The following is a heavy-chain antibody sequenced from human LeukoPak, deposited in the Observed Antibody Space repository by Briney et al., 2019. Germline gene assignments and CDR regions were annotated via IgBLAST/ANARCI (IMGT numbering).Heavy chain of an antibody. CDR2: IKQDGSET. CDR3: ARETPRRGETRDGYR. J-gene: IGHJ4*02. CDR1: GFTFSSYW. D-gene: IGHD5-24*01. V-gene: IGHV3-7*01. Sequence: PGGSLRLSCAASGFTFSSYWMSWVRQAPGKGLECLANIKQDGSETYYADSVQGRFTISRDNAKNSLYLQMNSLRAEDTAVYYCARETPRRGETRDGYRWGQGTLVTVSS.